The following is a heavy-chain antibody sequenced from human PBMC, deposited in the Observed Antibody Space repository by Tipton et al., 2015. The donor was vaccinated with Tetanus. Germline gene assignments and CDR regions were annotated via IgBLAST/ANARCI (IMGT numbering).Heavy chain of an antibody. D-gene: IGHD2-21*01. V-gene: IGHV4-59*08. CDR3: ARRSHIGAPV. J-gene: IGHJ3*01. CDR2: VHYSGST. Sequence: TLSLTCTVSGGSISSYYWTWIRQPPGRGLEWIGYVHYSGSTNYSPSLRSRVTLSVDTSKNQFSLKLSSVTAADTALYLCARRSHIGAPVWGQGTLVTVAS. CDR1: GGSISSYY.